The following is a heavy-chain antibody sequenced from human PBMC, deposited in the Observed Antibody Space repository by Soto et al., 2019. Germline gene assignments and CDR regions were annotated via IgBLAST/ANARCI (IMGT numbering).Heavy chain of an antibody. Sequence: EVQLVESGGGLVQPGGSLRLSCAASGLTFSTYEMNWVRQAPGKGLEWVSYIRGGGSPILYADSVKGRFTISRDNAKNSLYLQMNSLRAEDTAIYYCASKIFGTTYFYYWGQGALVTVSS. V-gene: IGHV3-48*03. CDR3: ASKIFGTTYFYY. CDR2: IRGGGSPI. J-gene: IGHJ4*02. D-gene: IGHD1-7*01. CDR1: GLTFSTYE.